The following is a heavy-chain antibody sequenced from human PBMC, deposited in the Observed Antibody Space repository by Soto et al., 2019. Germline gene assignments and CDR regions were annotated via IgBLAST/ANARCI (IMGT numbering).Heavy chain of an antibody. J-gene: IGHJ1*01. V-gene: IGHV3-23*01. D-gene: IGHD3-22*01. CDR1: GFTFSSYA. CDR3: AKVGGYYYDRSRYFQH. CDR2: ISGSGGST. Sequence: GGSLRLSCAASGFTFSSYAMSWVRQAPGKGLEWVSAISGSGGSTYYADSVKGRFTISRDNSKNTLYLQMNSLRAEDTAVYYCAKVGGYYYDRSRYFQHWGQGTLVTVSS.